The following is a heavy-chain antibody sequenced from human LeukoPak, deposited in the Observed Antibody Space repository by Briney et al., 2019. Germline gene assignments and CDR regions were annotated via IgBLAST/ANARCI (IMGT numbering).Heavy chain of an antibody. Sequence: GGSLRLSCAASGFTFSSYGMHWVRQAPGKGLEWVAVISYDGSNKYYADSVKGRFTISRDNSKNTLYLQMNSLRAEDTAVYYCAKDSLYYYGSGSYYLPPDYWGQGTLVTVSS. V-gene: IGHV3-30*18. CDR2: ISYDGSNK. CDR1: GFTFSSYG. D-gene: IGHD3-10*01. J-gene: IGHJ4*02. CDR3: AKDSLYYYGSGSYYLPPDY.